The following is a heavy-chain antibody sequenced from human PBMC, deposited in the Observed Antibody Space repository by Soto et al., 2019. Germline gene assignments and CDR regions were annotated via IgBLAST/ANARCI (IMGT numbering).Heavy chain of an antibody. V-gene: IGHV5-51*01. Sequence: PGESLKISCKGAGYTFTDYWIGWVRQLPGKGLEWMGIIYPGDSDTRYSPSFQGHVTITVDKSTNTAYLQWNTLRASETAMYYCERHLSHFRSYYYALDVWGQGTTVTVSS. CDR2: IYPGDSDT. CDR3: ERHLSHFRSYYYALDV. CDR1: GYTFTDYW. J-gene: IGHJ6*02. D-gene: IGHD3-3*02.